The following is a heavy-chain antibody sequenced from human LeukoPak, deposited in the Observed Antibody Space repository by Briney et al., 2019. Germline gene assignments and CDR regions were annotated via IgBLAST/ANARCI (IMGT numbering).Heavy chain of an antibody. CDR1: GFTFSSYS. CDR2: ISSSSSYI. CDR3: AKDRERPGLHYFDY. J-gene: IGHJ4*02. D-gene: IGHD3-10*01. Sequence: PGGSLRLSCAASGFTFSSYSMNWVRQAPGKGLEWVSSISSSSSYIYYADSVKGRFTISRDNSKNTLHLQMDTLRAEDTAVYYCAKDRERPGLHYFDYWGQGTLVTVSS. V-gene: IGHV3-21*04.